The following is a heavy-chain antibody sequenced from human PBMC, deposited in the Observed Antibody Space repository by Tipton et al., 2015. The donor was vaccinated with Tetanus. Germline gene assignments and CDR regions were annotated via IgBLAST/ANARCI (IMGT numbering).Heavy chain of an antibody. V-gene: IGHV1-69*06. D-gene: IGHD1/OR15-1a*01. J-gene: IGHJ6*02. CDR2: LIPMFGTP. CDR3: AQNKRGDYYYYYGWDV. CDR1: GGTLRGHS. Sequence: QLVQSGAEVKKPGSSVNVSCKASGGTLRGHSITWVRQAPGQGLEWMGGLIPMFGTPKYAQKFQDRVTMSADRSTSTFYMELSRLTSEDMATYYCAQNKRGDYYYYYGWDVWGPGTTVTVSS.